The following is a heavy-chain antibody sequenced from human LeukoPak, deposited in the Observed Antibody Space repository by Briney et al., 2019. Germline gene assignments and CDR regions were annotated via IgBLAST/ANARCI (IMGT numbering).Heavy chain of an antibody. J-gene: IGHJ4*02. Sequence: PGGSLRLSCAASGITFSSYWMHWVRQAPGKGLVWVSRINSDGSSTSYVDSVRGRFTISRDNAKNTLYLQMNSLRAEDTAVYYCAKEANYPYYFDYWGQGTLVTVSS. D-gene: IGHD1-7*01. CDR2: INSDGSST. CDR3: AKEANYPYYFDY. V-gene: IGHV3-74*01. CDR1: GITFSSYW.